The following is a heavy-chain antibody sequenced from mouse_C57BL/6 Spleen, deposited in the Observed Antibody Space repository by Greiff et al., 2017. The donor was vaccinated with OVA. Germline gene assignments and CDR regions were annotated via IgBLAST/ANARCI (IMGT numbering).Heavy chain of an antibody. D-gene: IGHD1-1*01. V-gene: IGHV1-15*01. CDR3: TNLLLRDYFDY. CDR1: GYTFTDYE. CDR2: IDPETGGT. Sequence: QVQLQQSGAELVRPGASVTLSCKASGYTFTDYEMHWVKQTPVHGLEWIGAIDPETGGTAYNQKFKGKAILTADKSSSTAYMELRSLTSEDSAVYYCTNLLLRDYFDYWGQGTTLTVSS. J-gene: IGHJ2*01.